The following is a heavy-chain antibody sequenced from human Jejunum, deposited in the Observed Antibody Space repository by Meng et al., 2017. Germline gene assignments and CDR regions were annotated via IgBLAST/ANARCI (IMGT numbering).Heavy chain of an antibody. CDR2: ISSTSDYI. J-gene: IGHJ3*02. V-gene: IGHV3-21*01. CDR3: ARAYSGTYYAHAFDI. Sequence: GGSLRLSCEASGFTFSTSAMNWVRQAPGKGLEWLSSISSTSDYIYYADSVRGRFTVSRDNARNSLFLQLNSLRAEDTAMYYCARAYSGTYYAHAFDIWGQGTLVTVS. CDR1: GFTFSTSA. D-gene: IGHD1-26*01.